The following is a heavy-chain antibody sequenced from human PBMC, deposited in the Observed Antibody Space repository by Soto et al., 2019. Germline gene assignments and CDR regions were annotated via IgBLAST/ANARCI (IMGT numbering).Heavy chain of an antibody. D-gene: IGHD4-17*01. CDR1: GGSISSSSYY. CDR2: IYYSGST. V-gene: IGHV4-39*01. J-gene: IGHJ6*02. Sequence: QLQLQESGPGLVKPSETLSLTCTVSGGSISSSSYYWGWIRQPPGKGLEWIGSIYYSGSTYYNPSLKSRVTISVDTSKNQFSLKLSSVTAADTAVYYCARHSISKTTVTTFQGYGMDVWGQGTTVTVSS. CDR3: ARHSISKTTVTTFQGYGMDV.